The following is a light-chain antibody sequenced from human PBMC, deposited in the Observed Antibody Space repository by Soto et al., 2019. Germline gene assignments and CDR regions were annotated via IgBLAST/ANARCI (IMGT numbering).Light chain of an antibody. CDR3: HQYGSSAWT. CDR1: QSVSSSY. Sequence: EIVLTQSPGTLSLSPGERATLSCRASQSVSSSYLAWYQQRPGQAPRLLIYGESSRATGIPDRFSGSGSGTDLTLTISRLEPEDFAVYYCHQYGSSAWTFRQGTKVEVK. V-gene: IGKV3-20*01. CDR2: GES. J-gene: IGKJ1*01.